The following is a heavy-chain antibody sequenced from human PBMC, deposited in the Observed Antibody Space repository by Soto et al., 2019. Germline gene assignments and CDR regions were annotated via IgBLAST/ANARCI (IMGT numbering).Heavy chain of an antibody. J-gene: IGHJ4*02. CDR1: GFTFSSYG. D-gene: IGHD1-26*01. CDR3: ARDREWELGGYYFDY. CDR2: IWYDGSNK. V-gene: IGHV3-33*01. Sequence: QVQLVESGGGVVQPGRSLRLSCAASGFTFSSYGMHWVRQAPGKGLEWVAVIWYDGSNKYYADSVKGRFTISRDNSKNTLYLQMNSLRAEDTAVYYCARDREWELGGYYFDYWGQGTLVTVSS.